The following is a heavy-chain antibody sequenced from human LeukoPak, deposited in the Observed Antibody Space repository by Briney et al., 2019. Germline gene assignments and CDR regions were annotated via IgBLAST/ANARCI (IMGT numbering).Heavy chain of an antibody. J-gene: IGHJ4*02. Sequence: QSGGSLRLSCADSGFIFSTYAMNWVRQAPGKGLEWVSAISGSGGSTYYADSVKGRFTISRDNSKNTLYLQMNSLRAEDTAVYYCAKGIQLFDYWGQGTLVTVSS. CDR1: GFIFSTYA. CDR2: ISGSGGST. CDR3: AKGIQLFDY. D-gene: IGHD5-18*01. V-gene: IGHV3-23*01.